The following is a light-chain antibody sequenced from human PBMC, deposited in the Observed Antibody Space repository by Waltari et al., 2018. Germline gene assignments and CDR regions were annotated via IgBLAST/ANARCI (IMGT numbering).Light chain of an antibody. V-gene: IGKV3-15*01. CDR2: GAS. CDR1: QSVSNN. Sequence: ERVMTQSPATLSVSPGERATLSCRASQSVSNNLAWYQQKPGQAPRLLSYGASTRATDIPARFSGSGSGTEFTLTISSLQSEDFAVYSCQQYNNWLWTFGQGTKVEVK. J-gene: IGKJ1*01. CDR3: QQYNNWLWT.